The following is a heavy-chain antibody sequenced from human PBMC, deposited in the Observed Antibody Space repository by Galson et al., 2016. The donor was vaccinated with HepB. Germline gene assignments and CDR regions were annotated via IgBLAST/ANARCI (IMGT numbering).Heavy chain of an antibody. J-gene: IGHJ5*02. CDR1: GGSTSNYN. D-gene: IGHD3-16*01. CDR2: IKQDGSTK. Sequence: ETLSLTCTVSGGSTSNYNLYWGWVRQSPGKGLERVANIKQDGSTKYYVDSVKGRFTISRDNAKNALYLQMNSLRPEDTAVYYCATTLGRGWLDPWGQGTLVTVSS. V-gene: IGHV3-7*01. CDR3: ATTLGRGWLDP.